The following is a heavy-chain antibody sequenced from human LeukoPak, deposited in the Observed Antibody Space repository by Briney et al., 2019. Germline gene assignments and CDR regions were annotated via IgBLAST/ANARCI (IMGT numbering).Heavy chain of an antibody. CDR3: ARGQWSGSTGPFDY. CDR2: ISYTGST. Sequence: PSETLSLTCPVSGGSISTFYWSWIRQPPGKELEFIGYISYTGSTNYNPSLRSRVTISLDTSKNHFSLKLNSVTAADTAVYYCARGQWSGSTGPFDYWGQGTLVTVSS. D-gene: IGHD3-10*02. J-gene: IGHJ4*02. CDR1: GGSISTFY. V-gene: IGHV4-59*01.